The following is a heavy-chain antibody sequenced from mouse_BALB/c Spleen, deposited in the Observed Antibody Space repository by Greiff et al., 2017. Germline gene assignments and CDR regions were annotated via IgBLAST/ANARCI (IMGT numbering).Heavy chain of an antibody. J-gene: IGHJ4*01. CDR1: GYTFTSYY. Sequence: QVHVKQSGAELVKPGASVKLSCTASGYTFTSYYMYWVKQRPGQGLEWIGEINPSNGGTNFNEKFKSKATLTVDKSSSTAYMQLSSLTSEDSAVYYCTRRRSPYYYAMDYWGQGTSVTVSS. CDR3: TRRRSPYYYAMDY. V-gene: IGHV1S81*02. CDR2: INPSNGGT.